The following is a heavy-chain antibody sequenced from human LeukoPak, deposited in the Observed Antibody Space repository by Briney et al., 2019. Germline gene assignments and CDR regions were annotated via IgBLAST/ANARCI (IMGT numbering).Heavy chain of an antibody. D-gene: IGHD1-26*01. CDR3: AIVGATAPFDY. CDR1: GFTFSSYA. CDR2: ISSSSSYI. Sequence: PGGSLRLSCAASGFTFSSYAMSWVRQAPGKGLEWVSSISSSSSYIYYADSVKGRFTISRDNAKNSLYLQMNSLRAEDTAVYYCAIVGATAPFDYWGQGTLVTVSS. V-gene: IGHV3-21*01. J-gene: IGHJ4*02.